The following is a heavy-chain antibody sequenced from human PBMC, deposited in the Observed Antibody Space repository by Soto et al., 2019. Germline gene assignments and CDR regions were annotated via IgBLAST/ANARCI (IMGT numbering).Heavy chain of an antibody. Sequence: SETLSLTCTVSGGSISSSSYYWGWIRQPPGKGLEWIGSIYYSGSTYYNPSLKSRVTISVDTSKKQISLKLSSVTAADTAVYYCAKQDYDILTGYYNLDYWGQGTLVTVSS. D-gene: IGHD3-9*01. CDR2: IYYSGST. CDR1: GGSISSSSYY. J-gene: IGHJ4*02. V-gene: IGHV4-39*01. CDR3: AKQDYDILTGYYNLDY.